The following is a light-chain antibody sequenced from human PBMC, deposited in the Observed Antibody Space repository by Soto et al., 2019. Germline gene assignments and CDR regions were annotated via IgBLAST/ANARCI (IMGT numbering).Light chain of an antibody. CDR2: DVS. Sequence: QSVLTQPPSASGSPGQSVTISCTGTSSDIGGYNYVSWYQQHPGKAPKLMIYDVSERPSGVPDRFSGSKSGNTASLTVSGLQAEDEADYYCSSCAGSNNLVFGGGTKLPVL. CDR3: SSCAGSNNLV. J-gene: IGLJ2*01. CDR1: SSDIGGYNY. V-gene: IGLV2-8*01.